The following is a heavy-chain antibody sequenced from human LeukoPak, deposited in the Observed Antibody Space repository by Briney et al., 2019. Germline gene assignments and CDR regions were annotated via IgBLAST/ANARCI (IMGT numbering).Heavy chain of an antibody. J-gene: IGHJ4*02. CDR3: AKRVAAAGIFDY. V-gene: IGHV4-38-2*02. CDR1: GYSISSGYY. D-gene: IGHD6-13*01. CDR2: IYHSGST. Sequence: PSETLSLTCTVSGYSISSGYYWGWIRQPPGKGLEWIGSIYHSGSTYYTPSLESRVTISVDRSKNQFSLRLSSVTAADTAVYYCAKRVAAAGIFDYWGQGTLVTVSS.